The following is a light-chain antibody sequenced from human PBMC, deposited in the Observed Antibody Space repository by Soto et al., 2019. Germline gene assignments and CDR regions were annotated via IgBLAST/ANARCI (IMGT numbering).Light chain of an antibody. CDR2: EGS. CDR1: SSDVGSYNL. V-gene: IGLV2-23*03. CDR3: CSFAGSNTFV. Sequence: QSALTQPASVSGSPGQLITLSCTGTSSDVGSYNLVSWYQQHPGKAPKLMIYEGSKRPSGVSNRFSGSKSGNTASLTISGLQAEDEADYYCCSFAGSNTFVFGTGTKLTVL. J-gene: IGLJ1*01.